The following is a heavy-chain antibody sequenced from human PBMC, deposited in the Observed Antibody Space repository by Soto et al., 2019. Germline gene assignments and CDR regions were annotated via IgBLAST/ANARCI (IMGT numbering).Heavy chain of an antibody. CDR1: GFTFSSYA. CDR3: ARGSIGDYYFDY. V-gene: IGHV3-30-3*01. CDR2: ISYDGSNK. D-gene: IGHD3-10*01. Sequence: QVQLVESGGGVVQPGRSLRLSCAASGFTFSSYAMYWVRQAPGKGLEWVAVISYDGSNKYYADSVKGRFTISRDNSKNTLYLQMNSLRAEDTAVYYCARGSIGDYYFDYWGQGTLVTVSS. J-gene: IGHJ4*02.